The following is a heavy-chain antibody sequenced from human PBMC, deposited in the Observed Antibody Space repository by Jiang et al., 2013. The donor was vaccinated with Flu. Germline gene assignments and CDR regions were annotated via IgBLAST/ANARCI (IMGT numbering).Heavy chain of an antibody. CDR2: SSSSTI. D-gene: IGHD2-15*01. CDR3: ARSSSGGRCYLCSPFDY. V-gene: IGHV3-48*01. J-gene: IGHJ4*02. Sequence: SSSSTIYYADSVKGRFTISRDNAKNSLYLQMNSLRAEDTAVYYCARSSSGGRCYLCSPFDYWGQGTLVTVSS.